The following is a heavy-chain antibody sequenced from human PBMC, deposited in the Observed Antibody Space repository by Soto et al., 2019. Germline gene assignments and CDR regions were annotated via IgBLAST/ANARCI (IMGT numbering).Heavy chain of an antibody. CDR3: ARRHLAVAVSPWFDP. D-gene: IGHD6-19*01. CDR2: IDSSGEK. V-gene: IGHV2-26*01. CDR1: GLSITDSEMG. Sequence: QVTLKESGPVLVKPTETLTLRCTVSGLSITDSEMGVSWIRQPPGQPLEWLAHIDSSGEKSYRTFLKSRLAISKDTSKIQIVLTMTNMDPADTATYYSARRHLAVAVSPWFDPWGQGIPVTVSS. J-gene: IGHJ5*02.